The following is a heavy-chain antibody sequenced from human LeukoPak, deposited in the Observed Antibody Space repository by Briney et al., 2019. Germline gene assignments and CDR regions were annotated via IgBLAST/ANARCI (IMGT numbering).Heavy chain of an antibody. V-gene: IGHV1-18*01. Sequence: ASVKVSCKASGYTFTSYGISCVRQATGQGLEWMGWISAYNGNTNYAQKLQGRVTMTTDTSTSTAYMELRSLRSDDTAVYYCARDRRVGVWFGELIDYWGQGTLVTVSS. CDR3: ARDRRVGVWFGELIDY. CDR2: ISAYNGNT. J-gene: IGHJ4*02. CDR1: GYTFTSYG. D-gene: IGHD3-10*01.